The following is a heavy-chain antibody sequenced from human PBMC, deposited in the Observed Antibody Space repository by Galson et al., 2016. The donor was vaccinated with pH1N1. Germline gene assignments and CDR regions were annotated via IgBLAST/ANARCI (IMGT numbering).Heavy chain of an antibody. V-gene: IGHV1-69*13. D-gene: IGHD3-22*01. J-gene: IGHJ2*01. CDR3: AREDYYDTDLSDWYFDL. CDR1: GYTFTSYY. CDR2: IIPIFNTA. Sequence: SVKVSCKASGYTFTSYYMHWVRQAPGQGLEWMGGIIPIFNTAKYAQNFQGRVTITADESATTAYMELTSLRSEDTAMYFCAREDYYDTDLSDWYFDLWGRGTLLTVSS.